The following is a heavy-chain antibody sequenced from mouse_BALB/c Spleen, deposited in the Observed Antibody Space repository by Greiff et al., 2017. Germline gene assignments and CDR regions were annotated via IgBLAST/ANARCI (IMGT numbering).Heavy chain of an antibody. D-gene: IGHD2-2*01. CDR1: GYTFTSYV. CDR2: INPYNDGT. V-gene: IGHV1-14*01. J-gene: IGHJ1*01. Sequence: EVQLQESGAELVKPGASVKMSCKASGYTFTSYVMHWVKQKPGQGLEWIGYINPYNDGTKYNEKFKGKATLTSDKSSSTAYMELSSLTSEDSAVYYCARGYDGDWYFDVWGAGTTVTVSS. CDR3: ARGYDGDWYFDV.